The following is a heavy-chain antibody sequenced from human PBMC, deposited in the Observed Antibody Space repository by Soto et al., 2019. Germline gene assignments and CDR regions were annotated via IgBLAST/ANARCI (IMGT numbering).Heavy chain of an antibody. CDR3: ARAEFAAVVDRYYFNYGMDV. CDR2: IIPVFGTA. V-gene: IGHV1-69*01. CDR1: GGTFSSYG. J-gene: IGHJ6*02. Sequence: QVQLVQSGAEVKKPGSSVKVSCKASGGTFSSYGISWVRQAPGQGLEWMGGIIPVFGTADYAQKFQGRVTITADESTSTAYMELSILRSGDTAVYYCARAEFAAVVDRYYFNYGMDVLGQGTTVTVSS. D-gene: IGHD2-21*01.